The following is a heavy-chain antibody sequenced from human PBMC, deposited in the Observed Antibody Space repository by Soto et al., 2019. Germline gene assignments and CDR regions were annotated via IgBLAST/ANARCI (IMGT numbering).Heavy chain of an antibody. J-gene: IGHJ5*02. V-gene: IGHV1-18*01. CDR3: AIYSSSPNWFDP. CDR2: ISPYNGNT. CDR1: GYTFTSYG. D-gene: IGHD6-6*01. Sequence: ASVKVSCKASGYTFTSYGLSWVRQAPGQGLEWMGWISPYNGNTNYAQKLQGRVTMATDTSTTTAYMELRSLRSDDTAVYYCAIYSSSPNWFDPWGQATLVTVSS.